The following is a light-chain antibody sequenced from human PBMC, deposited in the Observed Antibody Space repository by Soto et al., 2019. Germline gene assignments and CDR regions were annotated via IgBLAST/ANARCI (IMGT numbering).Light chain of an antibody. CDR1: QIISSY. J-gene: IGKJ5*01. Sequence: DIQMTRSPSSLSASVGYRFTITCRGSQIISSYLNWYQQKPGKAPKLLIYAASSLQSGVPSRFSGSGSGTDFTLTISSLQTEDFATYYCQQSYSTHPITFGQGTRLEIK. CDR3: QQSYSTHPIT. V-gene: IGKV1-39*01. CDR2: AAS.